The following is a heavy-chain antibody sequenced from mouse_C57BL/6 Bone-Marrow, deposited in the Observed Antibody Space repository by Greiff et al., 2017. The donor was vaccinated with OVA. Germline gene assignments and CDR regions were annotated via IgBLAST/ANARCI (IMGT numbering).Heavy chain of an antibody. CDR1: GYTFTSYW. D-gene: IGHD1-1*01. V-gene: IGHV1-64*01. CDR3: ARRDYYGSSFNYFDY. J-gene: IGHJ2*01. Sequence: QVQLKQPGAELVKPGASVKLSCKASGYTFTSYWTHWVKQRPGQGLEWIGMIHPNSGSTNYNEKFKSKATLTVDKSSSTAYMQLSSLTSEDSAVYYCARRDYYGSSFNYFDYWGQGTTLTVSS. CDR2: IHPNSGST.